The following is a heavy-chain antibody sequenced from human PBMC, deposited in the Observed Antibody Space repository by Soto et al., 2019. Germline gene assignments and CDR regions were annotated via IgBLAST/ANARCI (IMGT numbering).Heavy chain of an antibody. CDR3: ARDREWEPLMFGMDV. Sequence: SESLSLTCTVSGGSISSYYWGWIRQPPGKGLEWXGYXXYXXSXXXXXSXXXRVTISVDTSKNQFSLKLSSVTAADTAVYYCARDREWEPLMFGMDVWGQGTRVTASS. V-gene: IGHV4-59*01. CDR1: GGSISSYY. D-gene: IGHD1-26*01. J-gene: IGHJ6*02. CDR2: XXYXXSX.